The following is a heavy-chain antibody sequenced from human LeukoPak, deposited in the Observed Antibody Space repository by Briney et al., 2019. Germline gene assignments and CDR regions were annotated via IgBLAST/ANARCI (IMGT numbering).Heavy chain of an antibody. CDR3: AKVPRQNGWFPLSDY. Sequence: GGSLRLSCAASGFTFSNYGMHWVRQAPGKGLEWVAVISYDGGNKYYAESVKGRFTISRDNSKNTLYLQMNSLRAEDTAVYYCAKVPRQNGWFPLSDYWGQGALVTVSS. CDR2: ISYDGGNK. V-gene: IGHV3-30*18. J-gene: IGHJ4*02. D-gene: IGHD6-19*01. CDR1: GFTFSNYG.